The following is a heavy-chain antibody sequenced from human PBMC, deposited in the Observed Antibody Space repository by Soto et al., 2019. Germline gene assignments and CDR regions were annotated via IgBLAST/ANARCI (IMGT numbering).Heavy chain of an antibody. CDR1: GVTFSSYA. D-gene: IGHD3-22*01. CDR2: IIPIFGTA. Sequence: SVKVSCKASGVTFSSYAISWVRQAPGQGLEWMGGIIPIFGTANYAQKFQGRVTITADESTSTAYMELSSLRSEDTAVYYCARNSIPEGGPYYYDSSGYYDYWGQGTLVTVSS. CDR3: ARNSIPEGGPYYYDSSGYYDY. V-gene: IGHV1-69*13. J-gene: IGHJ4*02.